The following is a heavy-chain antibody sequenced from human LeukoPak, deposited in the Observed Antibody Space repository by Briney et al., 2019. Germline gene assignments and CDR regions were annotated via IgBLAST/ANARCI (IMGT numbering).Heavy chain of an antibody. V-gene: IGHV5-51*01. CDR1: GYSFTTYW. CDR2: IYPGDSDT. Sequence: GESLKISCKGSGYSFTTYWIAWVRQMPGKGLELMGIIYPGDSDTRYSPSFQGQVTISADKSISTAYLQWSSLKASDTAMYYCARLGDCGLSPTCYNWFDPWGQGTLVTVSS. CDR3: ARLGDCGLSPTCYNWFDP. D-gene: IGHD2-2*01. J-gene: IGHJ5*02.